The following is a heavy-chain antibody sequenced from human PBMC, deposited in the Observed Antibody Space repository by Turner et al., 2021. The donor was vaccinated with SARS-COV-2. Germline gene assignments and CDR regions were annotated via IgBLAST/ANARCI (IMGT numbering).Heavy chain of an antibody. J-gene: IGHJ5*02. Sequence: QVQLHESGPRLVKPLETLSLTCTVSGGSMNSNYWSWIRQPRGKRLEWIGYIYYRGSTNYNPSLKSRVTISVDTSKNQFSLNLTSVTAADTAIYYCARETVNNWVDPWGQGTLVTVSS. CDR1: GGSMNSNY. D-gene: IGHD2-21*02. CDR3: ARETVNNWVDP. V-gene: IGHV4-59*01. CDR2: IYYRGST.